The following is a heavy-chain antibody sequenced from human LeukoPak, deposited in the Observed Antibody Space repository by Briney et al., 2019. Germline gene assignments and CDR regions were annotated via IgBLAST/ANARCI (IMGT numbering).Heavy chain of an antibody. J-gene: IGHJ4*02. CDR1: GFTVSSNY. D-gene: IGHD3-3*01. CDR2: IYSGGST. Sequence: GGSLRLSCAASGFTVSSNYMSWVRQAPGKGLEWVSVIYSGGSTYYADSVKGRLTISRDNSKNTLYLQMNSLRAEDTAVYYCAFLRLGQFDYWGQGTLVTVSS. V-gene: IGHV3-66*01. CDR3: AFLRLGQFDY.